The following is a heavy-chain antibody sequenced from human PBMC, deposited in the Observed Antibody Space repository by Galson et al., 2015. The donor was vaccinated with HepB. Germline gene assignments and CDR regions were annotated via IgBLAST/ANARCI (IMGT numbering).Heavy chain of an antibody. V-gene: IGHV3-33*01. Sequence: SLRLSCAASGFTFSSYGMHWVRQAPGKGLEWVAVIWYDGSNKYYADSVKGRFTISRDNSKNTLYLQINSLRAEDTAVYYCARDLQYCSSTSCYTSAFDIWGQGTMVTVSS. D-gene: IGHD2-2*02. J-gene: IGHJ3*02. CDR1: GFTFSSYG. CDR3: ARDLQYCSSTSCYTSAFDI. CDR2: IWYDGSNK.